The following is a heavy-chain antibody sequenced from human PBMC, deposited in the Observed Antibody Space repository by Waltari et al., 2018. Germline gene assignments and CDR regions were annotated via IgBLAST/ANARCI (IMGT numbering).Heavy chain of an antibody. Sequence: QVQLQESGPGLAKPSETLSLTCTVSGGSISSYYWSWIRQPPGKGLDWIGYIYYSGSTNYNPSLKSRVTISVETSKNQFSLKLSSVTAADTAVYYCAREPPAVAGGFDYWGQGTLVTVSS. J-gene: IGHJ4*02. CDR1: GGSISSYY. CDR3: AREPPAVAGGFDY. D-gene: IGHD6-19*01. V-gene: IGHV4-59*01. CDR2: IYYSGST.